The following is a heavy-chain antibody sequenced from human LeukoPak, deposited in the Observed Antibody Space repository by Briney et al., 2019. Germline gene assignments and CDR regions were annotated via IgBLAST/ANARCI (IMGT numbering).Heavy chain of an antibody. Sequence: HPGGSLRLSCAASGFTFSSYSMKWIRQAPGKGLEWVSYISSGSNTIYYADSVNGRFTISRDNAKKSLYLQMNSLRAEDTALYYCAKTGYYESSGDAFDIWGQGTMVTVSS. CDR3: AKTGYYESSGDAFDI. V-gene: IGHV3-48*01. J-gene: IGHJ3*02. CDR1: GFTFSSYS. D-gene: IGHD3-22*01. CDR2: ISSGSNTI.